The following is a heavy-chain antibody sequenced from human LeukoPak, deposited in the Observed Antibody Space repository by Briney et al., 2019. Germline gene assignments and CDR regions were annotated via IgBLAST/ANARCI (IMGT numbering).Heavy chain of an antibody. J-gene: IGHJ4*02. Sequence: PGGSLRLSCAASGFTFSSYWMHWARQAPGKGLEWVSSISHSDDSTYYADSVKGRFTISRDNSKNTLYLQMNSLGAEDTAVYYCVKFRVEWFGDPEDYWGQGTLVTVSS. CDR1: GFTFSSYW. CDR2: ISHSDDST. V-gene: IGHV3-23*01. CDR3: VKFRVEWFGDPEDY. D-gene: IGHD3-10*01.